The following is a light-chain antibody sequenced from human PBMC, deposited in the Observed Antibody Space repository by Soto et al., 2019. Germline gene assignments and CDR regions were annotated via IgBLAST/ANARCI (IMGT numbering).Light chain of an antibody. CDR3: QQRSNWPPT. CDR1: PSVSSY. CDR2: DAS. Sequence: EIVLTQSPATLSLSPGERDTLSCRASPSVSSYLAWYQQNPGQAPRLLIYDASNRATGIPARFSGSGSGTDFTLTISSLEPEDFAVYYCQQRSNWPPTFGQGTRLEIK. V-gene: IGKV3-11*01. J-gene: IGKJ5*01.